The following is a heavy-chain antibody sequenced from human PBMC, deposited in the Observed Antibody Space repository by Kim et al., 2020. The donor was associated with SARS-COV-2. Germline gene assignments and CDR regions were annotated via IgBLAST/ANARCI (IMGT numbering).Heavy chain of an antibody. Sequence: SETLSLTCAVYGGSFSGYYWSWIRQPPGKGLEWIGEINHSGSTNYNPSLKSRVTISVDTSKNQFSLKLSSVTAADTAVYYCAREMNSGGSGSYYGNPYYHYYYGMDVWGQGTTVTVSS. V-gene: IGHV4-34*01. CDR3: AREMNSGGSGSYYGNPYYHYYYGMDV. J-gene: IGHJ6*02. CDR2: INHSGST. D-gene: IGHD3-10*01. CDR1: GGSFSGYY.